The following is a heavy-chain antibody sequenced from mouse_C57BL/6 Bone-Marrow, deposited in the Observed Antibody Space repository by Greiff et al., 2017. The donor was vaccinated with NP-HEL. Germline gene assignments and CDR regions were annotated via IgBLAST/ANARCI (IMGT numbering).Heavy chain of an antibody. D-gene: IGHD1-1*01. Sequence: EVMLVDSGGGLVQSGRSLRLSCATSGFTFSDFYMEWVRQAPGKGLEWIAASRNKANDYTTEYSASVKGRFIVSRDTSQSILYLQMNALRAEDTAIYYCARGGNYGSSRYWYFDVWGTGTTVTVSS. CDR2: SRNKANDYTT. V-gene: IGHV7-1*01. J-gene: IGHJ1*03. CDR1: GFTFSDFY. CDR3: ARGGNYGSSRYWYFDV.